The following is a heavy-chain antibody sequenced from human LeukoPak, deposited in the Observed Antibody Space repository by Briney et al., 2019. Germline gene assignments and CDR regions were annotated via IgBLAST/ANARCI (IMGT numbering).Heavy chain of an antibody. CDR1: GFTFSDYY. CDR3: ARDRGGYYDSSDLGYSYYGMDV. Sequence: GGSLRLSCAASGFTFSDYYMSWIRQAPGKGLEWVSYISSSGSTIYYADSVKGRFTISRDNAKNSLYLQMNSLRAEDTAVYYCARDRGGYYDSSDLGYSYYGMDVWGQGTTVTVSS. CDR2: ISSSGSTI. V-gene: IGHV3-11*01. D-gene: IGHD3-22*01. J-gene: IGHJ6*02.